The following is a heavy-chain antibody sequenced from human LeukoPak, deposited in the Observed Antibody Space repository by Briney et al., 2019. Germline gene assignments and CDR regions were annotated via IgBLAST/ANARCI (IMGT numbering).Heavy chain of an antibody. J-gene: IGHJ4*02. V-gene: IGHV3-23*01. CDR2: IRGSGGST. D-gene: IGHD3-16*01. CDR3: EKGYYDYVWGSYYFDY. CDR1: GFTFSSYG. Sequence: GGSLRLSCAASGFTFSSYGMSWVRQAPGKGLEWVAAIRGSGGSTYYADSVKGRFTISRDNSRDTLYLRMNSLRAEDTAVYYCEKGYYDYVWGSYYFDYWGQGTMVTVSS.